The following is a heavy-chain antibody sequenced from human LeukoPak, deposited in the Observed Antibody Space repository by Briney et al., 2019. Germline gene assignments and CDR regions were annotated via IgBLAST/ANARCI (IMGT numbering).Heavy chain of an antibody. J-gene: IGHJ5*02. CDR3: ARGISYSSGNNWFDP. CDR1: GYTFTGYY. D-gene: IGHD3-22*01. V-gene: IGHV1-2*02. CDR2: INPNSGGT. Sequence: ASVKVSCKASGYTFTGYYMHWVRQAPGQGLEWMGWINPNSGGTNYAQKFQGRVTMTRDTSISTAYMELSRLRSDDTAVYYCARGISYSSGNNWFDPWGQGTLVTVSS.